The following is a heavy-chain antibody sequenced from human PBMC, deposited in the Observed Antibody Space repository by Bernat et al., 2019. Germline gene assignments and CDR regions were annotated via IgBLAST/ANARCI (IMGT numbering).Heavy chain of an antibody. V-gene: IGHV3-66*01. CDR1: GFAVSSNY. J-gene: IGHJ4*02. Sequence: EVQLVESGGGLVQPGGSLRLSCAASGFAVSSNYMSWVRQAPGKGLEWVSVIYSGGSTYYADSVKGRFTISRDNSKNTLYLQMNSMRAEDTAVYYCAITMGRGVITSDYWGQGTLVTVSS. CDR2: IYSGGST. D-gene: IGHD3-10*01. CDR3: AITMGRGVITSDY.